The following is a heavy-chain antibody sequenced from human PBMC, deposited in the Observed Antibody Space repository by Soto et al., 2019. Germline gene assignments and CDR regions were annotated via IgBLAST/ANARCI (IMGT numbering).Heavy chain of an antibody. CDR2: ISGSGGST. CDR1: GFTFSSYA. D-gene: IGHD5-12*01. Sequence: EVQLLESGGGLVQPGGSLRLSCAASGFTFSSYAMSWVRQAPGKGLEWVSAISGSGGSTYYADSVKGRLTISRDNSKNTLYLQMNSLRAEDTAVYYCARSRDGYHGPFDYWGQGTLVTVSS. CDR3: ARSRDGYHGPFDY. V-gene: IGHV3-23*01. J-gene: IGHJ4*02.